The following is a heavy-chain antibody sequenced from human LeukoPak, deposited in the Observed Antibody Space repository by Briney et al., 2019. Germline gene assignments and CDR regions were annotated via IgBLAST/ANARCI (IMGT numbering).Heavy chain of an antibody. Sequence: PGGCLRLSCEGFGFAVSTYSMHWVRQTPGQGLVWVSRLNSDGIRTDYADSVTGRFTISRDNAKNTFYMYMDSLRAEDTAVYYCARAGFYNGYDYWGQGTLVTVSS. D-gene: IGHD5-18*01. CDR1: GFAVSTYS. V-gene: IGHV3-74*01. CDR3: ARAGFYNGYDY. J-gene: IGHJ4*02. CDR2: LNSDGIRT.